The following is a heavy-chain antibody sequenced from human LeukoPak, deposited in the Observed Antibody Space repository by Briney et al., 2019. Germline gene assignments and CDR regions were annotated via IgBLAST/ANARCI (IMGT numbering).Heavy chain of an antibody. CDR1: GFTFSSYG. J-gene: IGHJ4*02. V-gene: IGHV3-33*01. Sequence: GRSLRLSCAASGFTFSSYGMHWVRQAPGKGLEWVAVIWYDGSNKYYADSVKGRFTISRDNAKNSLYLQMNSLRAEDTAVYYCARQYSYGSRAFDYWGQGTLVTVSS. D-gene: IGHD5-18*01. CDR2: IWYDGSNK. CDR3: ARQYSYGSRAFDY.